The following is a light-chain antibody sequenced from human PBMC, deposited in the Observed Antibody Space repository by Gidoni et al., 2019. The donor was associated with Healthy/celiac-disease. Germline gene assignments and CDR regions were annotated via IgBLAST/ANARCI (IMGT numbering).Light chain of an antibody. CDR1: QSVSTY. V-gene: IGKV3-11*01. CDR3: QQRSNWPLYT. J-gene: IGKJ2*01. Sequence: EIVLTQSPATLSLSPGERATLSCRASQSVSTYLAWTQQKPGQAPRLPIDDASNRATGIPARFSGSGSGTDFTLTISSLEPEDFAVYYCQQRSNWPLYTFGQGTKLEIK. CDR2: DAS.